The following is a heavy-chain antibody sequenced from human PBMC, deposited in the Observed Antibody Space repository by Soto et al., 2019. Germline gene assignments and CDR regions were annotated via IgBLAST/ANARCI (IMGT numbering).Heavy chain of an antibody. J-gene: IGHJ4*02. CDR1: GYTFTSYA. D-gene: IGHD1-26*01. V-gene: IGHV1-3*01. CDR2: INDGNGNT. CDR3: ARGLGLYYFDY. Sequence: QVQLVQSGAEVKKPGASVKVSCKASGYTFTSYAMHWVRQAPGQRFEWMGWINDGNGNTKYSQKFQGRVTITRNTSASTAYMELSSLRSEDTAVYYCARGLGLYYFDYWGQGTLVTVSS.